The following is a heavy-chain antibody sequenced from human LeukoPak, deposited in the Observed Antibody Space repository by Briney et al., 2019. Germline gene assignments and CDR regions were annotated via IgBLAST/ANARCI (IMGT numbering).Heavy chain of an antibody. CDR3: ARRGRTPGSYHRSWFDP. V-gene: IGHV4-34*01. D-gene: IGHD3-10*01. Sequence: SETLSLTSAVYGGSFSGYYWSWIRQPPGKGLEWIREINHSGSTNYNPSLKSGVTISVDTSKNQFSLKLSSVTAADTAVYYCARRGRTPGSYHRSWFDPWGQGALVTVSS. CDR1: GGSFSGYY. J-gene: IGHJ5*02. CDR2: INHSGST.